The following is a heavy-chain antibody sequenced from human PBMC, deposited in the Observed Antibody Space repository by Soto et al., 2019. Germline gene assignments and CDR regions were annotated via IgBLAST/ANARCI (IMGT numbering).Heavy chain of an antibody. V-gene: IGHV1-2*04. D-gene: IGHD3-22*01. Sequence: ASVKVSCKASGYTFTGYYMHWVRQAPGQGLEWMGWINPNSGGTNYAQKFQGWVTMTRDTSISTAYMELSRLRSDDTAVYYCARVYYDSSGYYQMDYWGQGTLVTVSS. CDR1: GYTFTGYY. J-gene: IGHJ4*02. CDR2: INPNSGGT. CDR3: ARVYYDSSGYYQMDY.